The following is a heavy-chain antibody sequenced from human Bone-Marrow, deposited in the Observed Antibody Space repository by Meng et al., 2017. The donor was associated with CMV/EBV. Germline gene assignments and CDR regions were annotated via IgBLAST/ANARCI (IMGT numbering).Heavy chain of an antibody. J-gene: IGHJ4*02. CDR2: IYHGGST. V-gene: IGHV4-4*02. CDR3: ARSALDDYSNLNYFDY. CDR1: GDSISSSHW. D-gene: IGHD4-11*01. Sequence: GDSISSSHWWSWVRQPPGKGLEWIGEIYHGGSTNYPPSLKHRVTMFLVKSKNQFSLKLTSVTAADTAVYYCARSALDDYSNLNYFDYWGQGTLVTVSS.